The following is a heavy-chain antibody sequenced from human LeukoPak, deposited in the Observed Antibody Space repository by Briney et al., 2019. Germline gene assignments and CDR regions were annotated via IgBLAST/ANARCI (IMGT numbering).Heavy chain of an antibody. CDR1: GYPFSNFA. V-gene: IGHV3-23*01. CDR2: ISGSDGTT. CDR3: AKDPVAGTSGDY. J-gene: IGHJ4*02. Sequence: GGSLRLSCEGSGYPFSNFAMSWIRQGPGKGLEWVADISGSDGTTCYADSVKGRFTISRDNSQNMLYLQMNSLRVEDTAVYYCAKDPVAGTSGDYWGQGTLVTVSS. D-gene: IGHD6-19*01.